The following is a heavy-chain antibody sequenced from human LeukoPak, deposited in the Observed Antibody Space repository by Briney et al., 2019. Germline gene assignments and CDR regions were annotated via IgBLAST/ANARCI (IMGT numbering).Heavy chain of an antibody. J-gene: IGHJ4*02. Sequence: ASETLSLTCAVYGGSFSGYYWSWIRQPPGKGLEWIGEINHSGSTNYNPSLKSRVTISVDTSKNQFSLKLSSVTAADTAVYYCARGTRYFDWLSTYFDYWGQGTLVAVSS. D-gene: IGHD3-9*01. V-gene: IGHV4-34*01. CDR2: INHSGST. CDR1: GGSFSGYY. CDR3: ARGTRYFDWLSTYFDY.